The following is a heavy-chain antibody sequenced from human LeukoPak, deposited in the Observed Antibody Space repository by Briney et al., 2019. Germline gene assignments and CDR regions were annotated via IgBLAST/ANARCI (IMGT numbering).Heavy chain of an antibody. CDR1: GFTFSSYW. D-gene: IGHD7-27*01. CDR3: ARGPSGWGSLDS. Sequence: PGGSLRLSCAASGFTFSSYWMHWVRQAPGKGLVWVSRISSDRSSTNYADSVKGRFTISRDNAKNTLYLQVKSLRAEDTAVYYCARGPSGWGSLDSWGQGTLVTVSS. J-gene: IGHJ4*02. CDR2: ISSDRSST. V-gene: IGHV3-74*01.